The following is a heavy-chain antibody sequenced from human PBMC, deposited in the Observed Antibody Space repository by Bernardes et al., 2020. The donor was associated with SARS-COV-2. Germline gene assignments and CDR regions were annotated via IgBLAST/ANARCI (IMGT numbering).Heavy chain of an antibody. V-gene: IGHV4-59*01. CDR2: IYYSGST. D-gene: IGHD5-18*01. J-gene: IGHJ6*02. CDR3: ARGRGSYGYFGYTYYGMDV. Sequence: SETLSLTCTVSGGSISSYYWSWIRQPPGKGLEWIGYIYYSGSTNYNPSLKSRVTISVDTSKNQFSLKLSSVTAADTAVYYCARGRGSYGYFGYTYYGMDVWGQGTTVTVSS. CDR1: GGSISSYY.